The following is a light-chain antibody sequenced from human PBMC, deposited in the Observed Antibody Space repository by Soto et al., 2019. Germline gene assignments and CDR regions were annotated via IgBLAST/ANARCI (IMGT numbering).Light chain of an antibody. CDR2: DAS. Sequence: EMVLTQSPATLSLSPGERATLSCRTSQGIGKYIAWYQQKPGQPPRLLIYDASIRAAGVPARFSGNGSRTDFTLTITSLDPEDFAVYYCQQRSYWRFGGGTRVQI. CDR3: QQRSYWR. V-gene: IGKV3-11*01. J-gene: IGKJ4*01. CDR1: QGIGKY.